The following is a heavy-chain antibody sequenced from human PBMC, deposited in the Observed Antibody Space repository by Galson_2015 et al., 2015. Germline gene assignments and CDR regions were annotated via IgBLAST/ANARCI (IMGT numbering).Heavy chain of an antibody. D-gene: IGHD2-21*02. CDR3: VRQAVTAWGYIDP. V-gene: IGHV4-39*01. J-gene: IGHJ5*02. CDR2: IYYTGTT. Sequence: SETLSLTCTVSVGSISSSSYYWGWIRQPPGKGLEWIGTIYYTGTTYYNPSLKSRATISVDTSKNQFSLRLSSVTAADTAVYYCVRQAVTAWGYIDPWGQGTLVTVSS. CDR1: VGSISSSSYY.